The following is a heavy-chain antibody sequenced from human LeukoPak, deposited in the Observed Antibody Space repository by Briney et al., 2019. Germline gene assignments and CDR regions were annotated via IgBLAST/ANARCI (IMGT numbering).Heavy chain of an antibody. D-gene: IGHD2-15*01. CDR3: ASRCGGGSCYYTAGDY. CDR2: IYYSGST. Sequence: SETLSLTCTVSGGSISSSSYYWGWIRQPPGKGLEWIGSIYYSGSTYYNPSLKSRVTISVDTSKNQFSLKLSSVTAADTAVYYCASRCGGGSCYYTAGDYWGQGTLVTVSS. J-gene: IGHJ4*02. CDR1: GGSISSSSYY. V-gene: IGHV4-39*01.